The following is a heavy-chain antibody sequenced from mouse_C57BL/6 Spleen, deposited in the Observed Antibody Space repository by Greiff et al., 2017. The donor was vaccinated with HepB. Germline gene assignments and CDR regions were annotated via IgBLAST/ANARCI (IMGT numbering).Heavy chain of an antibody. V-gene: IGHV5-16*01. J-gene: IGHJ4*01. CDR1: GFTFSDYY. CDR2: INYDGSST. CDR3: ARGGIYYGKEGAMDY. Sequence: DVKLVESEGGLVQPGSSMKLSCTASGFTFSDYYMAWVRQVPEKGLEWVANINYDGSSTYYLDSLKSRFIISRDNAKNILYLQMSSLKSEDTATYYCARGGIYYGKEGAMDYWGQGTSVTVSS. D-gene: IGHD2-1*01.